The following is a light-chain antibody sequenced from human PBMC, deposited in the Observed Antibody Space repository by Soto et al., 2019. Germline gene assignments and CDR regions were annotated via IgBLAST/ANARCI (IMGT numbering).Light chain of an antibody. Sequence: QSVLTQPPSASGTPGQRVTISCSGSSYNIGSNTVNWYQQLPGTAPKLLIYSNNQRPSGVPDRFSGSKSGTSASLAISGLQSEDEADYYCAAWDDSLNGQWVFGGGTKLTVL. V-gene: IGLV1-44*01. J-gene: IGLJ3*02. CDR3: AAWDDSLNGQWV. CDR2: SNN. CDR1: SYNIGSNT.